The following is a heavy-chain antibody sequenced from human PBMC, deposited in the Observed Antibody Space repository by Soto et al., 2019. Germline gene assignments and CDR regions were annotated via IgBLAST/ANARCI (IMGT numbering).Heavy chain of an antibody. CDR3: ARAYGDYELFWFDP. CDR2: IYHSGST. V-gene: IGHV4-30-2*01. J-gene: IGHJ5*02. Sequence: SLTLSLTWAVAWGSSSSHDGPWALIQQPPGKGLEWIGYIYHSGSTYYNPSLKSRVTISVDRSKNQFSLKLSSVTAADTAVYYCARAYGDYELFWFDPWGQGTLVTVSS. CDR1: WGSSSSHDGP. D-gene: IGHD4-17*01.